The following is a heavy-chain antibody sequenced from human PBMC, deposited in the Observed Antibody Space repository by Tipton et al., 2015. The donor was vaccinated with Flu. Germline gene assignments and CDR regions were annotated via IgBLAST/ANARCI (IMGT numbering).Heavy chain of an antibody. V-gene: IGHV4-61*05. CDR2: IYYSGST. J-gene: IGHJ3*02. Sequence: TLSLTCTVSGGSISSSSYYWGWIRQPPGKGLEWIGYIYYSGSTNYNPSLKSRVTISVDTSKNQFSLKLSSVTAADTAVYYCARGETIFGVVRPDAFDIWGQGTMVTVSS. CDR3: ARGETIFGVVRPDAFDI. CDR1: GGSISSSSYY. D-gene: IGHD3-3*01.